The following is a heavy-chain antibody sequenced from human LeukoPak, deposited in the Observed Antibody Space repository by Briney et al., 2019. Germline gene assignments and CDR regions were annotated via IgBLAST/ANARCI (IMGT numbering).Heavy chain of an antibody. CDR3: ARDATYYYYGMDV. V-gene: IGHV3-53*01. CDR1: GFTVSSKY. CDR2: IYSGGST. Sequence: HTGGSLRFSCAASGFTVSSKYMSWLRQAPGKGLEWVSVIYSGGSTYYADSVKGRFTISRDNSKNTLYLQMNSLRAEDTAVYYCARDATYYYYGMDVWGKGTTVTVSS. J-gene: IGHJ6*04.